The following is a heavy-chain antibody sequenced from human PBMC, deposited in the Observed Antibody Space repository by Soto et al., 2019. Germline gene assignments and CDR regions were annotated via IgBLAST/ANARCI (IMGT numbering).Heavy chain of an antibody. D-gene: IGHD2-21*02. V-gene: IGHV1-3*05. J-gene: IGHJ4*02. CDR3: ARSIVVVTALDY. CDR2: INAGNGNT. Sequence: QVQLVQSGAEEKKPGASVKVSCKASGYTFTSYAMHWVRQAPGQRLEWMGWINAGNGNTKYSQKFQGRVTITRDTSASTAYMELSRLRSEDTAVYYCARSIVVVTALDYWCQRTLVTVSS. CDR1: GYTFTSYA.